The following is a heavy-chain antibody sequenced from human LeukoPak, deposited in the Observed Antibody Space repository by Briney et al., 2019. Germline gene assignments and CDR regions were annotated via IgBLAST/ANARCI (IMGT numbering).Heavy chain of an antibody. J-gene: IGHJ5*02. V-gene: IGHV3-48*01. Sequence: PGGSLRLSCAASGFTFSGYSMNWVRQAPGKGLEWVSYISSGSSTVYYADSVKGRFTISRDNAKNSLYLRMSSLGAEDTAVYYCASSGPAAWGQGTLVIVSS. CDR3: ASSGPAA. D-gene: IGHD5-12*01. CDR1: GFTFSGYS. CDR2: ISSGSSTV.